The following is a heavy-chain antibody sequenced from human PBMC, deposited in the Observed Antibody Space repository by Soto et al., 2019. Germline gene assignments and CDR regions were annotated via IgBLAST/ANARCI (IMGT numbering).Heavy chain of an antibody. Sequence: ASVKVSCKASGYTFTSYAMHWVRQAPGQRLEWMGWINAGNGNTKYSQKFQGRVTITRDTSASTAYMELSSLRSEDTAVYYCAREAIDMVRGVIIPSYFDYWGQGTLVTVSS. J-gene: IGHJ4*02. D-gene: IGHD3-10*01. CDR2: INAGNGNT. CDR3: AREAIDMVRGVIIPSYFDY. CDR1: GYTFTSYA. V-gene: IGHV1-3*01.